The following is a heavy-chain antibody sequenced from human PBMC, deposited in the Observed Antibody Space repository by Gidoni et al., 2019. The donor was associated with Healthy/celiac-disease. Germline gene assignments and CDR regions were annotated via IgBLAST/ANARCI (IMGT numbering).Heavy chain of an antibody. CDR3: ARERGRKRLLLRRAFDI. Sequence: QVQLQQWGAGLLKPSETLSLTCAVYGGSFSGYYWSWIRQPPGKGLEWIGEINHSGSTNYNPSLKSRVTISVDTSKNQFSLKLSSVTAADTAVYYCARERGRKRLLLRRAFDIWGQGTMVTVSS. J-gene: IGHJ3*02. V-gene: IGHV4-34*01. D-gene: IGHD3-22*01. CDR1: GGSFSGYY. CDR2: INHSGST.